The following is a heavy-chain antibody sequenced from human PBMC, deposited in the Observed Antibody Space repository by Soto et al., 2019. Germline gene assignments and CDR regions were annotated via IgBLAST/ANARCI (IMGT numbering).Heavy chain of an antibody. Sequence: QVQLVESGGGVVQPGRSLRLSCAASGFTFSSYGMHWVRQAPGKGLGGVAVISYDGSNKYYADSVKGRFTISRDNSKNTLYLQMNSLRAEDTAVYYATGCRGYSTKSYYYGMDVWGQGTTVTVSS. CDR2: ISYDGSNK. J-gene: IGHJ6*02. V-gene: IGHV3-30*03. CDR3: TGCRGYSTKSYYYGMDV. D-gene: IGHD6-13*01. CDR1: GFTFSSYG.